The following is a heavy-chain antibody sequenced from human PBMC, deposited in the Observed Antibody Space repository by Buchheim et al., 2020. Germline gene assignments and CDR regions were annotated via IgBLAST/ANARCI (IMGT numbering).Heavy chain of an antibody. D-gene: IGHD3-22*01. CDR3: ARMYYYDSSGYYRDAFDI. J-gene: IGHJ3*02. V-gene: IGHV3-33*01. CDR2: IWYDGSNK. CDR1: GFTFSSYG. Sequence: QVQLVESGGGVVQPGRSLRLSCAASGFTFSSYGMHWVRQAPGKGLEWVAVIWYDGSNKYYADSVKGRFTISRDNSKNTLYLQMNSLRAEDTAVYYCARMYYYDSSGYYRDAFDIWGQGT.